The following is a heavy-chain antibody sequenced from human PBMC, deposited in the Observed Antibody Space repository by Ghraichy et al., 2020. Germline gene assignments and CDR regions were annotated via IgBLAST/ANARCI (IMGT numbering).Heavy chain of an antibody. CDR2: ITDGGGRT. CDR3: AKESLSGSGSYSVYDLDY. D-gene: IGHD3-10*01. CDR1: GFTFSNYA. Sequence: GGSLRLSCAASGFTFSNYAMSWVRQAPGKGLEWVSAITDGGGRTYYADSVKGRFTISRDNSKNTLYLQMNSLRAEDTAVYYCAKESLSGSGSYSVYDLDYWGQGTLVTVSS. V-gene: IGHV3-23*01. J-gene: IGHJ4*02.